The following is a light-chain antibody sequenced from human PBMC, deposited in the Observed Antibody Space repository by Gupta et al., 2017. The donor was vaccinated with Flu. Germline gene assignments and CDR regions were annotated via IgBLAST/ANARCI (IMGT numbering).Light chain of an antibody. CDR3: QQVNRYPWT. V-gene: IGKV1-9*01. J-gene: IGKJ1*01. CDR2: VAS. Sequence: VASILQSGVPSRFSGSGSGTEFTLTISSLQAEDFATYYCQQVNRYPWTFGQGTKVEIK.